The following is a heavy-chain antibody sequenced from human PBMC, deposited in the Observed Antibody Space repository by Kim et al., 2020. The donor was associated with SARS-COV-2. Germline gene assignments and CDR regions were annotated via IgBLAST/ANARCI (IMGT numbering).Heavy chain of an antibody. D-gene: IGHD4-17*01. Sequence: SETLSLTCAVYGGSFSGYYWSWIRQPPGKGLEWIGEINHSGSTNYNPSLKSRVTISVDTSKNPFSLKLSSVTAADTAVYYCARWRGGTTVVTLGLGYYYYYGMDVWGQGTTVTVSS. CDR3: ARWRGGTTVVTLGLGYYYYYGMDV. CDR1: GGSFSGYY. J-gene: IGHJ6*02. V-gene: IGHV4-34*01. CDR2: INHSGST.